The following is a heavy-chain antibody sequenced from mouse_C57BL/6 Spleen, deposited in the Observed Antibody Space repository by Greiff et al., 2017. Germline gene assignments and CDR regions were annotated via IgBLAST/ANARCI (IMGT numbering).Heavy chain of an antibody. CDR3: ARRGGWLLRGYYAMDY. CDR2: ILPGSGST. Sequence: VQLQQSGAELMKPGASVKLSCKATGYTFTGYWIEWVKQRPGHGLEWIGEILPGSGSTNYNEKFKGKATFTADTSSNTAYMQLSSLTTEDSAIYCCARRGGWLLRGYYAMDYWGQGTSVTVSS. D-gene: IGHD2-3*01. CDR1: GYTFTGYW. V-gene: IGHV1-9*01. J-gene: IGHJ4*01.